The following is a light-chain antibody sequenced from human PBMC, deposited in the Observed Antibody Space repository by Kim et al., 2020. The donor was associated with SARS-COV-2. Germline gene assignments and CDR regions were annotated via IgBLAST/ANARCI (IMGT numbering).Light chain of an antibody. CDR2: GAS. CDR3: QQYGSSPPLA. V-gene: IGKV3-20*01. J-gene: IGKJ4*01. Sequence: PGERAILSCRASQSVSSNYVAWYQQKPGQAPRLLIYGASSRATGIPDRFSGSGSGTDFTLTSSKLEPEDFAVYYCQQYGSSPPLAFGGGTKVDIK. CDR1: QSVSSNY.